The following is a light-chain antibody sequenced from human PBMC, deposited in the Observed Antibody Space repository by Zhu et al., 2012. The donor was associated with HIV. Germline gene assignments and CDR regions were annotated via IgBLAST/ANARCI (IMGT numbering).Light chain of an antibody. Sequence: IVLTQSPATLSLSPGERATLSCRASQSVDSNVAWHQQKPGQAPRLLIYGASTRATGIPARFSGSGSGTEFTLTISSMQSEDFAVYYCQQYNNWPLTFGGGTKVEIK. V-gene: IGKV3-15*01. J-gene: IGKJ4*01. CDR3: QQYNNWPLT. CDR1: QSVDSN. CDR2: GAS.